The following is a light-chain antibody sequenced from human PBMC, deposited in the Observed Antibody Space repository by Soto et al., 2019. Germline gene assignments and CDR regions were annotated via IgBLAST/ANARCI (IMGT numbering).Light chain of an antibody. V-gene: IGKV3D-20*02. Sequence: GLTQSPATLPLSPGERATLSCRASQTVGSSFLAWYQQKRGQAPRLLIYGASNRATGIPDRFSGTGSGAEFPLSINGLEHVDFAVYYCESFETFGGGTKVEIK. CDR1: QTVGSSF. CDR2: GAS. CDR3: ESFET. J-gene: IGKJ4*01.